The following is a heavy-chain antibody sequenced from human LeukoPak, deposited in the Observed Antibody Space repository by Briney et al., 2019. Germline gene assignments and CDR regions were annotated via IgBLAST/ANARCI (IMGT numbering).Heavy chain of an antibody. J-gene: IGHJ6*02. D-gene: IGHD5-18*01. V-gene: IGHV7-4-1*02. CDR3: AREDTAMAPPGYYYGMDV. CDR2: INTNTGNP. CDR1: GYTFTSYA. Sequence: ASVKVSCKASGYTFTSYAMNWVRQAPGQGLEWMGWINTNTGNPTYAQGFTGRFVFSLDTSVSTAYLQISSLKAEDTAVYYCAREDTAMAPPGYYYGMDVWGQGTTVTVSS.